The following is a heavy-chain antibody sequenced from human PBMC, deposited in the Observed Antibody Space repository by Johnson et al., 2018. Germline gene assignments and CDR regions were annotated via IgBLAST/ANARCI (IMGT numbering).Heavy chain of an antibody. J-gene: IGHJ6*02. CDR3: ASDTLFQFHYGMDV. D-gene: IGHD2-21*01. V-gene: IGHV3-7*01. Sequence: VQLVESGGGLVQPGGSLRLSCAASEFTFGSYWMTWVRQAPGKGLAWVANIKEDGSEKYYVGSVKGRITISRDNAKKSLYRQMNSLRAEDTAVYYCASDTLFQFHYGMDVWGQGTTVTVSS. CDR1: EFTFGSYW. CDR2: IKEDGSEK.